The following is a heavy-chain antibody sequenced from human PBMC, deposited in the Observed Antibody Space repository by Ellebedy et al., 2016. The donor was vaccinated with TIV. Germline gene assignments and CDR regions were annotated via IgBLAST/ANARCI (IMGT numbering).Heavy chain of an antibody. J-gene: IGHJ4*02. CDR3: AKARDRSLDQ. Sequence: MPSETLSLTCTVSGGSINGFFCSWIRQAPGRGLEWLGYVFYTGNTYYNPSLRSRVAMSVDTSKNQFSLSLTSVTAPDTVVYYCAKARDRSLDQWGQGTLVTVSP. V-gene: IGHV4-59*12. CDR2: VFYTGNT. CDR1: GGSINGFF. D-gene: IGHD1-14*01.